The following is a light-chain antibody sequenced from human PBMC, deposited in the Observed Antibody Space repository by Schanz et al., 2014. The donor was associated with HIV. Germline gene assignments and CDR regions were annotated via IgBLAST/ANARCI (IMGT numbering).Light chain of an antibody. CDR3: QQYSDWPPST. J-gene: IGKJ2*01. CDR1: QSVSSN. V-gene: IGKV3-15*01. CDR2: GAS. Sequence: EVLMPQSPATLSVSPGDRAALSCRASQSVSSNLAWYQQKPGQAPRLLIYGASTRATGIPARFSGSGSGTEFTLTISSLQSEDFALYYCQQYSDWPPSTFGQGTKVEIK.